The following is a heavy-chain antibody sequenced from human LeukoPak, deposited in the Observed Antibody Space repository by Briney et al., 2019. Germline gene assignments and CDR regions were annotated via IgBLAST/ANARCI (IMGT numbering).Heavy chain of an antibody. CDR1: GGSISGSSYY. D-gene: IGHD3-10*01. J-gene: IGHJ4*02. CDR2: INHSGST. CDR3: ARGLRGPRLSPGRLSSGFDY. Sequence: NPSETLSLTCTVSGGSISGSSYYWGWIRQPPGKGLEWIGEINHSGSTNYNPSLKSRVTISVDTSKNQFSLKLSSVTAADTAVYYCARGLRGPRLSPGRLSSGFDYWGQGTLVTVSS. V-gene: IGHV4-39*07.